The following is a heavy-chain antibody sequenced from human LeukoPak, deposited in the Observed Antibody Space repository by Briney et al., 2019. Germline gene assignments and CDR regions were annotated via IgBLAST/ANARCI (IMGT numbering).Heavy chain of an antibody. CDR1: GFTFSSYG. Sequence: PGRSLRLSCAASGFTFSSYGMHWVRQAPGKGLEWVSAISGSGGSTYYADSVKGRFTISRDNSKNTLYLQMNSLRAEDTAVYYCATGSRPSPLGYFDYWGQGTLVTVSS. V-gene: IGHV3-23*01. D-gene: IGHD2-15*01. CDR3: ATGSRPSPLGYFDY. J-gene: IGHJ4*02. CDR2: ISGSGGST.